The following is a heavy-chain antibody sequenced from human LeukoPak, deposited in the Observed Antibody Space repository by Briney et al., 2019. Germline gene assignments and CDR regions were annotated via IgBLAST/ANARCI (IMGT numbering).Heavy chain of an antibody. CDR3: ARGDSTVTSSNYFDY. D-gene: IGHD4-17*01. Sequence: KSSETLSLTCTVSGGSISSGGYYWSWIRQHPGKGLEWIGYIYYSGSTYYNPSLKSRVTISVDTSKNQFSLKLSSVTAADTAVYYCARGDSTVTSSNYFDYWGQGTLVTVSS. CDR1: GGSISSGGYY. CDR2: IYYSGST. J-gene: IGHJ4*02. V-gene: IGHV4-31*03.